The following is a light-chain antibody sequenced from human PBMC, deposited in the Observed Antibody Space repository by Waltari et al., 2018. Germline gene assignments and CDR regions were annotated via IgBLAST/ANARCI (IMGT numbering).Light chain of an antibody. CDR3: CSYAGIFTLYV. V-gene: IGLV2-11*01. CDR2: DVP. Sequence: QSALTQPRSVSGSPGQSVTISCTGTTSDVGGYNYVSWYQQHPGKAPKLMIYDVPKRPSGVPDRFSGSKSGNTASLTISGLQAEDEADYYCCSYAGIFTLYVFGAGTKVTVL. J-gene: IGLJ1*01. CDR1: TSDVGGYNY.